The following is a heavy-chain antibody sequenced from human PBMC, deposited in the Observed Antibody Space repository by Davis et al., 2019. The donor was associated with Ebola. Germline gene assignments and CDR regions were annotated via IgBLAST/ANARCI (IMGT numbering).Heavy chain of an antibody. CDR1: GFTFRSYA. D-gene: IGHD3-22*01. J-gene: IGHJ5*02. Sequence: GGPLRPSCAASGFTFRSYAMHWVRQAPGKGLEWVSSISVSSGYIYYADSVKGRFTISRDNSKNTLYLQMNSLRAEDTAVYYCAREVTMIVVEPFDPWGQGTLVTVSS. V-gene: IGHV3-21*01. CDR3: AREVTMIVVEPFDP. CDR2: ISVSSGYI.